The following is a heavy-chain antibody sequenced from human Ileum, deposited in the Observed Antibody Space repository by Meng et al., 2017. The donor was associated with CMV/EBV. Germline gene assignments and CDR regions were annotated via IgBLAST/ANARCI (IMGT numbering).Heavy chain of an antibody. CDR1: GFTISDNS. V-gene: IGHV3-66*01. D-gene: IGHD2-21*01. CDR3: AGDGGYSDP. Sequence: VGWVEAGGGLVAPGGSLRRPCAVSGFTISDNSMNWGRQAPGKGPEWVSLMYDSGTTKYADSVKGRFTISRGNSKNTLYLQMNSLRVEDTAVYYCAGDGGYSDPWGQGTLVTVSS. CDR2: MYDSGTT. J-gene: IGHJ5*02.